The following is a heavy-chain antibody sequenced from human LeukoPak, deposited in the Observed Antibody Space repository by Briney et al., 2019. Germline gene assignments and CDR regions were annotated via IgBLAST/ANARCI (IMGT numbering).Heavy chain of an antibody. J-gene: IGHJ3*02. CDR1: GFTFSSYS. CDR3: ARVGYYDSSGYPAYDAFDI. V-gene: IGHV3-21*01. Sequence: PGGSLRLSCAASGFTFSSYSMNWVRQAPGKGLEWVSSISSSSSYIYYADSVKGRFTISRDNAKNSLYLQVNSLRAEDTAVYYCARVGYYDSSGYPAYDAFDIWGQGTMVTVSS. CDR2: ISSSSSYI. D-gene: IGHD3-22*01.